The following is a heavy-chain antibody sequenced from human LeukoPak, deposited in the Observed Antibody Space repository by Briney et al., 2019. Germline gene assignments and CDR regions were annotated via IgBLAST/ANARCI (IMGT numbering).Heavy chain of an antibody. CDR2: ISSSSSYI. J-gene: IGHJ4*02. CDR1: GFTFSSYS. D-gene: IGHD3-3*01. Sequence: GGSLRLSCAASGFTFSSYSMTWVRQAPGKGLEWVSYISSSSSYIYYADSVKGRFTISRDNAKNSLYLQMNSLRAEDTAVYYCARGQDTIFGVVRHYYFDYWGQGTLVTVSS. V-gene: IGHV3-21*05. CDR3: ARGQDTIFGVVRHYYFDY.